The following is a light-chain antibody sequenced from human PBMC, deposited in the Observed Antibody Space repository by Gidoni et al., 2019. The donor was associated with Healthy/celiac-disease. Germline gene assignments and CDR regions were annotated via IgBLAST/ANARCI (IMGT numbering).Light chain of an antibody. CDR1: QSVSSSY. J-gene: IGKJ3*01. Sequence: IVLTQSPGTLSLSPGERATLSCRASQSVSSSYLAWYQQKPGQAPRLLIYGASSRATGIPDRFSGSGSGTDFTLTISRLEPEDLAVYYCQQYGSSFTFGPXTKVDIK. CDR2: GAS. V-gene: IGKV3-20*01. CDR3: QQYGSSFT.